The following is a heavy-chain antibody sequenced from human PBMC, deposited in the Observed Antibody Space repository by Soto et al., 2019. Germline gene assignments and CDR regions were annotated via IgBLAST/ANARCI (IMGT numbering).Heavy chain of an antibody. D-gene: IGHD3-10*01. CDR2: ISNSGST. V-gene: IGHV4-30-4*01. CDR3: ATEIGSTYGYFDH. J-gene: IGHJ4*02. Sequence: PSETLSLTCTVSGGSVTSDEDYWTWIRQSPGKGLEWIGYISNSGSTGYDPSLKTRLSMSVDRSKNQFTLRLTSVTAADTAVYFCATEIGSTYGYFDHWCQGTQVTVSS. CDR1: GGSVTSDEDY.